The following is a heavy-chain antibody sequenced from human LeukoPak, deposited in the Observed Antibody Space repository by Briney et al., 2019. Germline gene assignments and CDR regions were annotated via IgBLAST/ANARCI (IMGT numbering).Heavy chain of an antibody. CDR2: IKSKTDGGTT. D-gene: IGHD3-9*01. Sequence: ETLSLTCTVSGGSISSYYWSWIRQPPGKGLEWVGRIKSKTDGGTTDYAAPVKGRFTISRDDSKNTLYLQMNSLKTEDTAVYYCTTGARARYFDWLPYYYYYYMDVWGKGTTVTVSS. J-gene: IGHJ6*03. CDR1: GGSISSYY. CDR3: TTGARARYFDWLPYYYYYYMDV. V-gene: IGHV3-15*01.